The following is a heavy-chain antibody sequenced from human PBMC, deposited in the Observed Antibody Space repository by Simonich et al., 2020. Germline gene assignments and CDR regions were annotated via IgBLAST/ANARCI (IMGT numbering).Heavy chain of an antibody. CDR1: GFTVSSNY. V-gene: IGHV3-53*01. CDR2: VYDGGST. D-gene: IGHD1-1*01. Sequence: VQLVESGGGLIQPGGSLRLSCAASGFTVSSNYMSWVRQAPGKGRGVVDVVYDGGSTYYADPVKGRFTISRDNSKNTLYLQINSLRAEDTAVYYCARWTATGYYFDYWGQGTLVTVSS. J-gene: IGHJ4*02. CDR3: ARWTATGYYFDY.